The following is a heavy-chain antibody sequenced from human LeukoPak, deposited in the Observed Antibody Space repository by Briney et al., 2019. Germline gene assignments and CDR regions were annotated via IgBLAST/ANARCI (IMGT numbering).Heavy chain of an antibody. CDR1: GFTFDDYA. Sequence: GGSLRLSCAASGFTFDDYAMHWVRQAPGKGLEWVSGISWNSGSIGYADSVKGRFTISRDNAKNSLYLQMNSLRAEDTALYYCANKGKGFDYWGQGTLVTVSS. CDR2: ISWNSGSI. J-gene: IGHJ4*02. V-gene: IGHV3-9*01. CDR3: ANKGKGFDY.